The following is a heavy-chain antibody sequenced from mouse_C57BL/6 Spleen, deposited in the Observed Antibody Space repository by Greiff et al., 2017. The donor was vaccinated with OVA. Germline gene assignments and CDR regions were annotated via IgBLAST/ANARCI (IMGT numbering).Heavy chain of an antibody. D-gene: IGHD2-4*01. V-gene: IGHV5-17*01. Sequence: VQLKESGGGLVKPGGSLKLSCAASGFTFSDYGMHWVRQAPEKGLEWVAYISSGSSTIYYAATVKGRFPISRDNAKNTLCLQMTSLRSEDTAMYYCARGGLRRDWFAYWGQGTLVTVSA. CDR2: ISSGSSTI. J-gene: IGHJ3*01. CDR1: GFTFSDYG. CDR3: ARGGLRRDWFAY.